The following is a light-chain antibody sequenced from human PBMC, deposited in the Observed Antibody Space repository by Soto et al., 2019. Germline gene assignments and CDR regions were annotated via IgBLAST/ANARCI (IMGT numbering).Light chain of an antibody. Sequence: DIQMTQSPSTLSGSVGDRVTITCRASQTISSWLAWYQQKPGKAPKLLIYKASTLKSGVPSRFSGSRSGTEFTLTISSLQPDDFATYYCQHYTSYSEAFGQGTKVERK. V-gene: IGKV1-5*03. CDR3: QHYTSYSEA. CDR2: KAS. J-gene: IGKJ1*01. CDR1: QTISSW.